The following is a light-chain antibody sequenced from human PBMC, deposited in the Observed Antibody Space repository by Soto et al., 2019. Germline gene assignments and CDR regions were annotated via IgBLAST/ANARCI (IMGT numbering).Light chain of an antibody. J-gene: IGKJ1*01. CDR3: HQYNDWPRT. CDR2: GAS. Sequence: EIVVTQSQATLSVSPVERGNLXWRASQSLDSNLAWYQQKPGRAPRLLIYGASTRAAGVPARFSGSGSETEFTLTISSLQSEDFAVYYCHQYNDWPRTFGPGTKVDI. CDR1: QSLDSN. V-gene: IGKV3-15*01.